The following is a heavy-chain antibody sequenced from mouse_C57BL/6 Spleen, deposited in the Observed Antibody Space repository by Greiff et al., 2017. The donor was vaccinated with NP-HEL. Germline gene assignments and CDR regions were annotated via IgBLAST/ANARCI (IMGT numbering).Heavy chain of an antibody. V-gene: IGHV5-6*01. CDR3: ARNEGGFAY. CDR1: GFTFSSYG. J-gene: IGHJ3*01. Sequence: EVQVVESGGDLVKPGGSLKLSCAASGFTFSSYGMSWVRQTPDKRLEWVATISSGGSYTYYPDSVKGRFTISRDNAKNTLYLQMSSLKSEDTAMYYCARNEGGFAYWGQGTLVTVSA. CDR2: ISSGGSYT.